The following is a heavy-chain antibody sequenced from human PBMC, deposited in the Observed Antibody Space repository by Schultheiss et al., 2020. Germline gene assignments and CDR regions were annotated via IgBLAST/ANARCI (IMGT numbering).Heavy chain of an antibody. CDR2: ISAYNGNT. J-gene: IGHJ6*03. D-gene: IGHD6-19*01. CDR3: ARLPYEQWLVPQEDSYYYYYMDV. Sequence: ASVKVSCKASGYTFTSYGISWVRQAPGQGLEWMGWISAYNGNTNYAQKLQGRVTMTTDTSTSTAYMELRSLRSDDTAVYYCARLPYEQWLVPQEDSYYYYYMDVWGKGTTVTVYS. CDR1: GYTFTSYG. V-gene: IGHV1-18*01.